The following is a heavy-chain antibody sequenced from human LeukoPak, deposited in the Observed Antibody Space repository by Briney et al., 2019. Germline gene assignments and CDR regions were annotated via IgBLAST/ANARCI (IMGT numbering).Heavy chain of an antibody. D-gene: IGHD6-19*01. CDR1: GFTFSTYA. V-gene: IGHV3-23*01. Sequence: GGSLRLSCAASGFTFSTYAMSWVRQAPGKGLECVSALSGNGNTIYYADSVKGRFTISRDNAKNSLYLQMNSLRAEDTAVYYCARDLRSSGWYYFDFWGQGTLVTVSS. CDR3: ARDLRSSGWYYFDF. J-gene: IGHJ4*02. CDR2: LSGNGNTI.